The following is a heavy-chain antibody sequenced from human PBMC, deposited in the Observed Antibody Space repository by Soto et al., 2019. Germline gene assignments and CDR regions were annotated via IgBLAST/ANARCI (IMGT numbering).Heavy chain of an antibody. Sequence: GGSLRLSCAASGFTFSSYAMSWVRQAPGKGLEWVSAISGSGGSTYYADSVKGRFTISRDNSKNTLYLQMNSLRAEDTAVYYCAKDLAPRVTTDSDYWGQGTLVTVSS. CDR3: AKDLAPRVTTDSDY. V-gene: IGHV3-23*01. CDR1: GFTFSSYA. CDR2: ISGSGGST. D-gene: IGHD4-17*01. J-gene: IGHJ4*02.